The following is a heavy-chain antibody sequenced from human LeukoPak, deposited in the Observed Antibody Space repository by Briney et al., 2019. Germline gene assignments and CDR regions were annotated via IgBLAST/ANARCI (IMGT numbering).Heavy chain of an antibody. Sequence: GGALRLSCTASGFTFGDYAMSWVRQAPGKGLEWVGFIRSKAYGGTTEYAASVKGRFTISRDDSKSIAYLQMNSLKTEDTAVYYCTTTYCGGDCYPPTYWGQGTLVTVSS. CDR2: IRSKAYGGTT. D-gene: IGHD2-21*02. CDR1: GFTFGDYA. V-gene: IGHV3-49*04. J-gene: IGHJ4*02. CDR3: TTTYCGGDCYPPTY.